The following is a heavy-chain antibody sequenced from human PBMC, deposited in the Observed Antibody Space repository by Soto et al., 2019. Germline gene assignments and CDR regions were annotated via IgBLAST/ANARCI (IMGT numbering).Heavy chain of an antibody. D-gene: IGHD3-10*01. J-gene: IGHJ4*02. CDR1: GGSIRNYY. Sequence: QVQLQESGPGLVKPSETLSLTCSVSGGSIRNYYWNWIRQPAGKGLEWIGRIYTSGNSDYNPSLTSRVTMSADTSKNQSSLRLSSVTAADSAVYYCARLWFGKPPGYLDYWGQGIRVTISS. CDR3: ARLWFGKPPGYLDY. CDR2: IYTSGNS. V-gene: IGHV4-4*07.